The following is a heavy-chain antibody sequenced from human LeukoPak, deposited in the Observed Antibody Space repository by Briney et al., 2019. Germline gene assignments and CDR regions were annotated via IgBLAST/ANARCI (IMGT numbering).Heavy chain of an antibody. CDR3: ARLGEDFAVGIAGYWFDP. D-gene: IGHD3-3*01. CDR1: GYSFPTFW. V-gene: IGHV5-51*01. CDR2: IYPDDSNT. J-gene: IGHJ5*02. Sequence: GESLKISCKASGYSFPTFWIAWVRQMPGKGLEWMGIIYPDDSNTRYSPSFQGQVTFSADKSINTAYLQWSSLKASDTAMYYCARLGEDFAVGIAGYWFDPWGQGTLVTVSS.